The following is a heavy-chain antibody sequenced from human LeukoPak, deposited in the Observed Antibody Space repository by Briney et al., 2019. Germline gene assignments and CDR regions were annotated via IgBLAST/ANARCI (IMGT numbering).Heavy chain of an antibody. CDR3: ARLRLRLRFVGY. CDR2: IYYSGCT. Sequence: SETVSLTCTVSGGSISSSSYYWGWLRQPPGKRLEWIGSIYYSGCTYYNPSLNSRATISSDTSKHQFALRLSPVTAAVTAVNYCARLRLRLRFVGYWGQGNVVPVSS. D-gene: IGHD3-16*01. CDR1: GGSISSSSYY. V-gene: IGHV4-39*01. J-gene: IGHJ4*02.